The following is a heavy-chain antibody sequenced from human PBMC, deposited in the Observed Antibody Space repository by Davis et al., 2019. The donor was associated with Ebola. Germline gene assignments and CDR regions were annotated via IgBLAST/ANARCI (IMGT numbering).Heavy chain of an antibody. J-gene: IGHJ4*02. D-gene: IGHD4-17*01. CDR2: IYYSGST. V-gene: IGHV4-61*08. CDR3: ARDYGDYGYYFDY. Sequence: MPSETLSLTCTVSGGSISSGGYYWSWIRQHPGKGLEWIGYIYYSGSTNYNPSLKSRVTISVDTSKNQFSLKLSSVTAADTAVYYCARDYGDYGYYFDYWGQGTLVTVSS. CDR1: GGSISSGGYY.